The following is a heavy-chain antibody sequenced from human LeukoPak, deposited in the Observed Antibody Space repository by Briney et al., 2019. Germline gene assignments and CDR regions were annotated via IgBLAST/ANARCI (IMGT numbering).Heavy chain of an antibody. D-gene: IGHD2-15*01. CDR3: ARCSGGSCYSGDAFDI. CDR1: GYSFTSYW. CDR2: IYPGDSDT. V-gene: IGHV5-51*01. J-gene: IGHJ3*02. Sequence: GESLKISCKGSGYSFTSYWIGWVRQMPGKGLEWMGIIYPGDSDTRYSPSFQGQVTISADKSISTAYLQWSSLKAADTAMYYCARCSGGSCYSGDAFDIWGQGTMVTVSS.